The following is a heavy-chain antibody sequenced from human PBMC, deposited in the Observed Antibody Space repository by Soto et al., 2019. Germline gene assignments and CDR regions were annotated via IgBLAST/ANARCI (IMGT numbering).Heavy chain of an antibody. Sequence: GGSLRLSCAASGFTFSSYSMNWVRQAPGKGLEWVSSISSSSSYIYYADSVKGRFTISRDNAKNSLYLQMNSLRAEDTAVYYCARDLAVAGYFDYWGQGTLVTVSS. J-gene: IGHJ4*02. CDR2: ISSSSSYI. D-gene: IGHD6-19*01. V-gene: IGHV3-21*01. CDR3: ARDLAVAGYFDY. CDR1: GFTFSSYS.